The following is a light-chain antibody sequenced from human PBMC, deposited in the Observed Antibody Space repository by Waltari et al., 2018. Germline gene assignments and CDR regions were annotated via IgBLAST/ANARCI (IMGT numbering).Light chain of an antibody. CDR2: LNSDGRH. V-gene: IGLV4-69*01. CDR3: QTWGSGIVT. Sequence: QPVLTQSPSASASLGASVKLTCTLSTGHSDFAIAWHQQQPERGPRYLMKLNSDGRHTKGDESPDRFSGSSSGAERYLTISSLQSEDEAAYYCQTWGSGIVTFGGGTQLTVL. J-gene: IGLJ2*01. CDR1: TGHSDFA.